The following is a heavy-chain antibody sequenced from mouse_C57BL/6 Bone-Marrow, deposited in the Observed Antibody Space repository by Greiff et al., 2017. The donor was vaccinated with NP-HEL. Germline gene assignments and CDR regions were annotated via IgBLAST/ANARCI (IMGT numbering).Heavy chain of an antibody. V-gene: IGHV1-82*01. CDR3: ARVGDYYGSSWGY. D-gene: IGHD1-1*01. CDR2: IYPGDGDT. CDR1: GYAFSSSW. Sequence: QVQLQQPGPELVKPGASVKISCKASGYAFSSSWMNWVKQRPGKGLEWIGRIYPGDGDTNYNGKFKGKATLTADKSSSTAYMQLSSLTSEDSAVYFCARVGDYYGSSWGYWGQGTTLTVSS. J-gene: IGHJ2*01.